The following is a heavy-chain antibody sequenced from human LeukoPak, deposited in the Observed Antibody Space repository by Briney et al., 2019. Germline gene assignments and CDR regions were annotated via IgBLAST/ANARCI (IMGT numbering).Heavy chain of an antibody. V-gene: IGHV3-53*01. CDR1: GFTVSSNY. CDR3: TRSGLEAREWLAFDY. CDR2: IYSGGST. J-gene: IGHJ4*02. Sequence: PGGSLRLSCAASGFTVSSNYMRWVRQAPGTGLEWVSVIYSGGSTYYADSVKGRFTISRDNSKNTLYLQMNSLRAEDTAVYYCTRSGLEAREWLAFDYWGQGTLVTVSS. D-gene: IGHD6-19*01.